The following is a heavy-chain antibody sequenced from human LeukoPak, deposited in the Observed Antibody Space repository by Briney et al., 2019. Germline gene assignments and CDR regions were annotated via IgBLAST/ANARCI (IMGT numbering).Heavy chain of an antibody. CDR2: ISYDGSNN. V-gene: IGHV3-30*18. CDR3: AKDLSGRCGGDCYSMVY. Sequence: PGGSLRLSCAASGFTFSSYGMHWVRQAPGKGLEWVAVISYDGSNNYYADSVKGRFTISRDNSKDTVYLQMNSLRAEDTAVYYCAKDLSGRCGGDCYSMVYWGQGTLVTVSS. J-gene: IGHJ4*02. CDR1: GFTFSSYG. D-gene: IGHD2-21*02.